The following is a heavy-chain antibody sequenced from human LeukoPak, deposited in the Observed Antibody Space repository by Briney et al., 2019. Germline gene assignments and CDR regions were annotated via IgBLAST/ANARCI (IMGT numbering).Heavy chain of an antibody. CDR2: IYYSGST. CDR3: ARRRPLGISGYFDL. V-gene: IGHV4-59*08. D-gene: IGHD7-27*01. CDR1: GGSISSYY. J-gene: IGHJ2*01. Sequence: SETLSLTCTVSGGSISSYYWSWIRQPPGKGLEWVGYIYYSGSTNYNPSLKSRVTISVDTSKNQSSLKLSSVTAADTALYYCARRRPLGISGYFDLWGRGTLVTVSS.